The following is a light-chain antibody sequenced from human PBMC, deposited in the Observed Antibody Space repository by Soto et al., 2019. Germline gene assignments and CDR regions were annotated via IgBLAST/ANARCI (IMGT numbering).Light chain of an antibody. J-gene: IGKJ1*01. Sequence: EIVLTQSPGTLSLSPGERXTXXXXASQXVSSSYLAWYQQKPGQAPRLLIYGASSRATGIPDRFSGSGSGTDFTLTISRLEXXXXAXXXXXXXGSSRTFGQGTKVEIK. CDR2: GAS. CDR3: XXXGSSRT. CDR1: QXVSSSY. V-gene: IGKV3-20*01.